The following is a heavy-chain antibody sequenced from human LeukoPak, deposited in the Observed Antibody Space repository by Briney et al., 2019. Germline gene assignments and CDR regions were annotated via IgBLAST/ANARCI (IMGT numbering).Heavy chain of an antibody. D-gene: IGHD6-19*01. CDR2: ISGSGGST. J-gene: IGHJ4*02. CDR3: AKDPHVPRTPGIAVAGTGGDY. V-gene: IGHV3-23*01. CDR1: GFTFSSYA. Sequence: PGGSLRLSCAASGFTFSSYAMSWVRQAPGKGLEWVSAISGSGGSTYYADSVKGRFTISRDNSKNTLYLQMNSLRAEDTAVYYCAKDPHVPRTPGIAVAGTGGDYWGQGTLVTVSS.